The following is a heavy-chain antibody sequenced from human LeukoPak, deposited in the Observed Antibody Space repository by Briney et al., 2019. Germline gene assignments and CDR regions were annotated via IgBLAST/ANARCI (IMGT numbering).Heavy chain of an antibody. CDR1: GGTFISDA. V-gene: IGHV1-69*01. Sequence: SVKVSSKASGGTFISDAISWGRPAPGEGVGWRGGIIPMFGTANYSEKFPGRVTITADDSTSTAYMELSSLRSEDTAVYYCASEGMVLAYCGGDCYTFDYWGQGTLVTVSS. CDR2: IIPMFGTA. CDR3: ASEGMVLAYCGGDCYTFDY. J-gene: IGHJ4*02. D-gene: IGHD2-21*01.